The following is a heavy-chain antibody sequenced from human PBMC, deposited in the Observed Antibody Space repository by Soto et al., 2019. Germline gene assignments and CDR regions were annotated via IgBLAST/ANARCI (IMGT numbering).Heavy chain of an antibody. V-gene: IGHV1-69*01. CDR1: GSTFSSYA. CDR2: IIPISGTA. D-gene: IGHD2-2*01. Sequence: QVQLVQSGAEVKKPGSSVKVSCKASGSTFSSYAISWVRQAPGQGLEWMGGIIPISGTANYAQKFQGRVTITADESTSTACMELSSLRSEDTAVYYCARSQGSSTSLEIYYYYYYGIDVWGQGTTVTVSS. CDR3: ARSQGSSTSLEIYYYYYYGIDV. J-gene: IGHJ6*02.